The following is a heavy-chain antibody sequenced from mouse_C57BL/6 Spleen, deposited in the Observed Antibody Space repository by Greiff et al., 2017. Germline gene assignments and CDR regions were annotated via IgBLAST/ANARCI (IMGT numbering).Heavy chain of an antibody. Sequence: EVKLMESGAELVKPGASVKLSCTASGFNIKDYYMHWVKQRTEQGLEWIGRIDPEAGETKYAPKFQGKATITADTSSNTAYLQLSSLTSGNTAVYYCARGHDYDVLFDYWGQGTTLTVSS. J-gene: IGHJ2*01. D-gene: IGHD2-4*01. CDR3: ARGHDYDVLFDY. CDR2: IDPEAGET. CDR1: GFNIKDYY. V-gene: IGHV14-2*01.